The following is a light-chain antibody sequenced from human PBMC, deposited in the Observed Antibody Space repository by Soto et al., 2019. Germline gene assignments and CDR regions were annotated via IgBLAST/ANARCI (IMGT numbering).Light chain of an antibody. CDR1: QSVSSH. V-gene: IGKV3-11*01. J-gene: IGKJ4*01. CDR2: GAS. Sequence: EIVLTQSPASLSLSPGERATLSCRASQSVSSHLAWFQQRPGQAPRLLIYGASNRATGIPARFGGCGSGTNFTLTISSLEPEDFAVYYCQQRSNWPPVLTFGGGTKVEIK. CDR3: QQRSNWPPVLT.